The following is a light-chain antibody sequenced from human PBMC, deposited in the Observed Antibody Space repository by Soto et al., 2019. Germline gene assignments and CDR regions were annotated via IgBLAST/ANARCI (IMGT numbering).Light chain of an antibody. Sequence: EIVLTQSPGTLSLSPGEGATLSCRASQSLSSSYFAWYQQKPGQAPTLLIYGASSRATGIPDRFSGSGSGTDFTLTISRLEPEDFAVYYCQQYDSSPYTFGQGTKLEIQ. CDR1: QSLSSSY. CDR2: GAS. CDR3: QQYDSSPYT. V-gene: IGKV3-20*01. J-gene: IGKJ2*01.